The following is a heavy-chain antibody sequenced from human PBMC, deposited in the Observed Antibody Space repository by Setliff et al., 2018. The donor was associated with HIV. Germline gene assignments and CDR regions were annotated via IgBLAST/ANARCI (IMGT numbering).Heavy chain of an antibody. CDR3: VKHRNRGFDP. CDR1: GGSISSSSYY. CDR2: VSFSGST. Sequence: SETLSLTCTVSGGSISSSSYYWGWIRQPPGKGLEWIGEVSFSGSTNYSPSLKSRVTISVDTSKNQFSLKMTSVTAADTAVYYCVKHRNRGFDPWGQGTLVTVSS. V-gene: IGHV4-39*07. J-gene: IGHJ5*02.